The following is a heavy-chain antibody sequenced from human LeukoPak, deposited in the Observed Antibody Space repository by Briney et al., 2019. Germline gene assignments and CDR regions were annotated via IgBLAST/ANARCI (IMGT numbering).Heavy chain of an antibody. CDR1: GGTSSSYG. Sequence: GSSVKVPCKASGGTSSSYGISWVRQAPGQGLEWMGGIIPVLGTADYAQKFQDRVTITADDSTSTAYMELSSLTSDDTAVYYCVRDRLPSSFDYWGQGTLVTVSS. V-gene: IGHV1-69*01. J-gene: IGHJ4*02. CDR3: VRDRLPSSFDY. CDR2: IIPVLGTA.